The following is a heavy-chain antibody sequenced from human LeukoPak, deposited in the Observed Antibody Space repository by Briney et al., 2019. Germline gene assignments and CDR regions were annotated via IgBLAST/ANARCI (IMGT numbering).Heavy chain of an antibody. CDR1: GFTFGSYA. D-gene: IGHD6-13*01. V-gene: IGHV3-23*01. J-gene: IGHJ3*02. CDR3: AKEDSAYIAAAGPGAFDI. Sequence: PGGSLRLSCAASGFTFGSYAMSWVRQAPGKGLEWVSAISGSGGSTYYADSVKGRFTISRDNSKNTLYLQMNSLRAEDTAVYYCAKEDSAYIAAAGPGAFDIWGQGTMVTVSS. CDR2: ISGSGGST.